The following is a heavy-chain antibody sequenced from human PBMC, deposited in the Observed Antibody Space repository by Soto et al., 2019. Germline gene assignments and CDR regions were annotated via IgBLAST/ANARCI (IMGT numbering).Heavy chain of an antibody. V-gene: IGHV1-46*01. CDR1: GYTFTDYY. CDR2: IDTNDGST. D-gene: IGHD3-16*01. CDR3: ARAIVSAAGGSFRQRGQSYGNEY. Sequence: QVQLVQSGAEVKKPGASVKVSCKSSGYTFTDYYIHWVRHAAVQGLEWLGMIDTNDGSTTYAQRFEGTVTMTRDTSKTPVNMEMSSLKSDDTAMYYCARAIVSAAGGSFRQRGQSYGNEYWGQGTLVTVSS. J-gene: IGHJ4*02.